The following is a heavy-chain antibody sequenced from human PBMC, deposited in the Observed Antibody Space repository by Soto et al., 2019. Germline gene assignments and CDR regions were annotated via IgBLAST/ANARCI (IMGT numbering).Heavy chain of an antibody. Sequence: ASVKVSCKTSGYPFTSYGINWVRQAPGQGPEWMGWISAYNGKTSYTQKFQGRVTMTTDTSTSTAYMELRSLRSDDTAVYYCARDRLLAVPRLLPYRGQGTLGTVSS. CDR2: ISAYNGKT. V-gene: IGHV1-18*01. D-gene: IGHD6-19*01. CDR3: ARDRLLAVPRLLPY. J-gene: IGHJ4*02. CDR1: GYPFTSYG.